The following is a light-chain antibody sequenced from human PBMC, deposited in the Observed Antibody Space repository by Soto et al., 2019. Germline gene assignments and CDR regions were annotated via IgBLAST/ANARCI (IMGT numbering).Light chain of an antibody. CDR3: QQYNSYSWT. CDR1: QGIRSD. Sequence: IRMTQSPSSFSASTGDRLTITCRASQGIRSDLAWYQQKPGKAPKLLIYAASTLQSGVPSRFSGSGSGTEFTLTISSLQPDDFATYYCQQYNSYSWTFGQGTKVDI. CDR2: AAS. V-gene: IGKV1-8*01. J-gene: IGKJ1*01.